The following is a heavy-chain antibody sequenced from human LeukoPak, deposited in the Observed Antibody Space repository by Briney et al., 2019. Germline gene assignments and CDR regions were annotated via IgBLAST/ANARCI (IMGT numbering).Heavy chain of an antibody. Sequence: GGSLRLSCAASGFTFRSYAMHWVRQAPGKGLEWVAVISFDGSKTYYADSLKGRCTISRDNSKNTLYLQMNSLRAEDTAAYYCARDRQPYYHYYGMDVWGQGTTVTVSS. CDR3: ARDRQPYYHYYGMDV. V-gene: IGHV3-30-3*01. CDR2: ISFDGSKT. J-gene: IGHJ6*02. CDR1: GFTFRSYA. D-gene: IGHD6-6*01.